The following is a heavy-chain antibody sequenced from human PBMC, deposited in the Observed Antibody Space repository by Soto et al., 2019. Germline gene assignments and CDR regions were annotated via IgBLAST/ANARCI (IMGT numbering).Heavy chain of an antibody. CDR1: GYTFTSYG. Sequence: ASVKVSCKASGYTFTSYGISWVRQAPGQGLEWMGWISAYNGNTNYAQKLQGRVTMTTDTSTSTAYMELRSLRSDDTAVYYCARDHSSGWYQYYYYYYYGMDVWGQGTTVTVSS. V-gene: IGHV1-18*04. J-gene: IGHJ6*02. CDR2: ISAYNGNT. CDR3: ARDHSSGWYQYYYYYYYGMDV. D-gene: IGHD6-19*01.